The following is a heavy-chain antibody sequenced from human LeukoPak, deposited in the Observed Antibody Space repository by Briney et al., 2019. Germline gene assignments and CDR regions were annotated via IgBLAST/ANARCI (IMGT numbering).Heavy chain of an antibody. D-gene: IGHD3-16*01. J-gene: IGHJ4*02. V-gene: IGHV3-30*04. CDR2: ISYDGSNK. Sequence: GRSLRLSCAASGFTFSSYAMHWVRQAPGKGLEWVAVISYDGSNKYYADSVKGRFTISRDNSKNTLYLQMNSLRAGDTAVYYCARSPSMITADYWGQGTLVTVSS. CDR3: ARSPSMITADY. CDR1: GFTFSSYA.